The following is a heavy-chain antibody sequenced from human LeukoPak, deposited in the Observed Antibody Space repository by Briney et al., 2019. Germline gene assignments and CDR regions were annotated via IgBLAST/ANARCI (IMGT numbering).Heavy chain of an antibody. D-gene: IGHD5-24*01. Sequence: SETLSLTCTVSRGSISPYFWSWTRQPPGKGLEWIGYISYRGNTNYNPSLKSRVSLSLDTSKSQFSLKVNSVTAADTAVYYCARMARDSNDYWGQGTLVTVSS. CDR1: RGSISPYF. CDR3: ARMARDSNDY. V-gene: IGHV4-59*08. J-gene: IGHJ4*02. CDR2: ISYRGNT.